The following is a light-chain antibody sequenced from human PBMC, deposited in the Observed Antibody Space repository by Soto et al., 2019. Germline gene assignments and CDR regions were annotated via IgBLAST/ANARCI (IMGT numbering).Light chain of an antibody. V-gene: IGLV1-47*01. CDR2: RNN. CDR3: AAWDDSLSGLYV. J-gene: IGLJ1*01. CDR1: SSNIGSNY. Sequence: QSVLTQLPSASGTPGQRVTISCSGSSSNIGSNYVYWYQQLPGTAPKLLIYRNNQRPSGVPDRFSGSKSGTSASLAISGLRSEDEADYYCAAWDDSLSGLYVFGTGTKVTV.